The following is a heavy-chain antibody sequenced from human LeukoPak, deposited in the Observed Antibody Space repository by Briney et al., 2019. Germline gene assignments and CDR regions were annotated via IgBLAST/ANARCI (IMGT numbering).Heavy chain of an antibody. D-gene: IGHD3-9*01. CDR1: GYTFTSYD. CDR2: MNPNSGNT. V-gene: IGHV1-8*03. J-gene: IGHJ4*02. CDR3: ARVSGDILTGYHIGY. Sequence: GASVKVSCKASGYTFTSYDINWVRQATGQGLEWMGWMNPNSGNTGYAQRFQGRVTITRNTSISTAYMELSSLRSEDTAVYYCARVSGDILTGYHIGYWGQGTLVTVSS.